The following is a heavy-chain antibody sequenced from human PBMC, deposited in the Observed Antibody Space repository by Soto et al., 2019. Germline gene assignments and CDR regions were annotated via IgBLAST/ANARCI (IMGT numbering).Heavy chain of an antibody. Sequence: EVQLLEFGGGLVQPGGSLRLSCAASGFTFRNHAMTWVRQAPGQGLQYVSSITKAGDNSFYADSVKGRFTISRDNSKNTLYLQMNSLTAEDTAVYYCAIDGLDRGAESWGRGTLVTVSS. CDR2: ITKAGDNS. J-gene: IGHJ5*02. CDR1: GFTFRNHA. CDR3: AIDGLDRGAES. D-gene: IGHD3-10*01. V-gene: IGHV3-23*01.